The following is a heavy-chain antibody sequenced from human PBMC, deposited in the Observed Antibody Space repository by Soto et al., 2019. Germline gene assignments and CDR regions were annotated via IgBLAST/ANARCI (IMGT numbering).Heavy chain of an antibody. Sequence: SVKVSCKASGYSFTGNSIHWVRQAPGQGLEWMGRIHPSHGVANYAQKFQGRVTMTADKSTSTAYMELSSLRSEDTAVYYCASKPWTNDYGDYEPHFDYWGQGTLVTVSS. CDR1: GYSFTGNS. D-gene: IGHD4-17*01. CDR3: ASKPWTNDYGDYEPHFDY. CDR2: IHPSHGVA. V-gene: IGHV1-69*02. J-gene: IGHJ4*02.